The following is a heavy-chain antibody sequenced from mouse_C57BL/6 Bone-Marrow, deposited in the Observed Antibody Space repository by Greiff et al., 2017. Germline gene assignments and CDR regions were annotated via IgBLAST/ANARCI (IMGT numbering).Heavy chain of an antibody. CDR2: IYPGDGDT. CDR1: GYAFSSSW. D-gene: IGHD2-1*01. Sequence: LVESGPELVKPGASVKISCKASGYAFSSSWMNWVKQRPGKGLEWIGRIYPGDGDTNYNGKFKGKATLTADKSSSTAYMQHSSLTSEDSAVYFCARGGGNYEYFDVWGTETTVTVSS. V-gene: IGHV1-82*01. J-gene: IGHJ1*03. CDR3: ARGGGNYEYFDV.